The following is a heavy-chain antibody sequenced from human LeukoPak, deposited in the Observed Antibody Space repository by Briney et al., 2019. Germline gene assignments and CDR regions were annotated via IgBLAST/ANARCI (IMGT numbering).Heavy chain of an antibody. J-gene: IGHJ6*02. CDR3: ARDLEDIVVVPAQWGLLSGMDV. Sequence: ASVKVSCKASGGTFSSYAISWVRQAPGQGLEWMGRIIPILGIANYAQKFQGRVTITADKSTSTAYMALSSLRSEDTAVYYCARDLEDIVVVPAQWGLLSGMDVWGQGTTVTVSS. D-gene: IGHD2-2*01. CDR1: GGTFSSYA. CDR2: IIPILGIA. V-gene: IGHV1-69*04.